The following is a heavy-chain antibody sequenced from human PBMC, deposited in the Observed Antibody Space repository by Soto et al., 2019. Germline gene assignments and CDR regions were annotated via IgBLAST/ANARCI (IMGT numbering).Heavy chain of an antibody. CDR2: ISYDGSNK. D-gene: IGHD6-6*01. CDR3: ARVTQRRSAPYYYDGMDV. J-gene: IGHJ6*02. CDR1: GFTFSSYG. Sequence: PGGSLRLSCAASGFTFSSYGMHWVRQAPGKGLEWVAVISYDGSNKYYADSVKGRFTISRDNSKNSLYLQMNSLRAEDTAVYYCARVTQRRSAPYYYDGMDVWGQGTTVTVSS. V-gene: IGHV3-30*03.